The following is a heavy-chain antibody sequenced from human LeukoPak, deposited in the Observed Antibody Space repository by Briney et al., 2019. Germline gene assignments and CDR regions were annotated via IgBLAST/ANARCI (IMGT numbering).Heavy chain of an antibody. CDR2: ISGSGGST. Sequence: PGGSLRLSCAASGFTFSSYAMSWVRQAPGKGLEWVSAISGSGGSTYYADSVKGRFTISRDNSKNTLYLQMNSLRAEDTAVYYCAKVGCYDFWSGYLCYFDYWGQGTLVTVSS. CDR1: GFTFSSYA. V-gene: IGHV3-23*01. J-gene: IGHJ4*02. CDR3: AKVGCYDFWSGYLCYFDY. D-gene: IGHD3-3*01.